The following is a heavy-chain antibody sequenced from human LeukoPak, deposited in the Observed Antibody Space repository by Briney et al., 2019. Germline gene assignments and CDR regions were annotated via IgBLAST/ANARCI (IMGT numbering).Heavy chain of an antibody. CDR3: ARAYCTNGVCDRDDAFDI. J-gene: IGHJ3*02. V-gene: IGHV4-4*07. CDR1: GGSISSYY. D-gene: IGHD2-8*01. CDR2: IYTSGST. Sequence: SETLSLTCTVSGGSISSYYWSWIRQPAGKGLEWIGRIYTSGSTNYNPSLKSRVTMSVDTSKNQFSLKLSSVTAADTAVDYCARAYCTNGVCDRDDAFDIWGQGTMVTVSS.